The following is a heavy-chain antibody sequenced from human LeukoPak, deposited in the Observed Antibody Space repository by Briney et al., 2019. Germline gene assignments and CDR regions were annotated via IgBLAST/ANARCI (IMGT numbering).Heavy chain of an antibody. CDR1: GFTVSSNY. CDR2: ISGSGGST. CDR3: VATVTSTSSPFDY. V-gene: IGHV3-23*01. D-gene: IGHD4-17*01. J-gene: IGHJ4*02. Sequence: GGSLRLSCAASGFTVSSNYMSWVRQAPGKGLEWVSAISGSGGSTYYADSVKGRFTISRDNSKNTLYLQMNSLRAEDTAVYYCVATVTSTSSPFDYWGQGTLVTVSS.